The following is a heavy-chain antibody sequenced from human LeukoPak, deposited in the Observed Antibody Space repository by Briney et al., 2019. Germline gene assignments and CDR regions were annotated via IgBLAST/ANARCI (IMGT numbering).Heavy chain of an antibody. V-gene: IGHV5-51*01. CDR1: GSIFTSYW. CDR2: IYPGDSDT. Sequence: GESLQISCKGSGSIFTSYWIGWGRQVPGKGREWMGIIYPGDSDTRYSPSFQGQVTISADKSISTAYLQWSSLKASDTAMYYCARHHTTTVTTIFDYWGQGTLVTVSS. J-gene: IGHJ4*02. CDR3: ARHHTTTVTTIFDY. D-gene: IGHD4-11*01.